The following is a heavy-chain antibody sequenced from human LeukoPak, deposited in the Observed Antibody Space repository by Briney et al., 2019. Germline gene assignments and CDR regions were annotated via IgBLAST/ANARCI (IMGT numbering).Heavy chain of an antibody. CDR1: GGTFSSYA. J-gene: IGHJ6*02. Sequence: SVKVSCKASGGTFSSYAINWVRQAPGQGLEWMGGIIPIFGTANYAQKFQGRVTITADESTSTAYMELSSLRSEDTAVYYCARNSGWYGNYYYYNGMDVWGQGTTVTVSS. CDR3: ARNSGWYGNYYYYNGMDV. D-gene: IGHD6-19*01. V-gene: IGHV1-69*13. CDR2: IIPIFGTA.